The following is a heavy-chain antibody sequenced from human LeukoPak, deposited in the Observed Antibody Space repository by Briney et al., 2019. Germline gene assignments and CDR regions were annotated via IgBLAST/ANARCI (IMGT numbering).Heavy chain of an antibody. CDR3: ARYNSMFRGVTTSDY. D-gene: IGHD3-10*01. J-gene: IGHJ4*02. CDR1: GYTFTNYG. Sequence: ASVKVSCKASGYTFTNYGFGWVRQAPGQGLEWMGYSAYNGNTNYAQKFQDRVSMTTDTSTSTAYMELRSLKSDDTAVYYCARYNSMFRGVTTSDYWGQGTLVTVSS. CDR2: SAYNGNT. V-gene: IGHV1-18*01.